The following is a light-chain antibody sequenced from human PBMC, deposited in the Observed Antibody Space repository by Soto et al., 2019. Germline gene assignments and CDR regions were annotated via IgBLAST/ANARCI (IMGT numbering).Light chain of an antibody. V-gene: IGLV1-44*01. Sequence: QSVLTQPPSASGTPGQRVTISCSGSSSNIGTNTVDWYQHVPGTAPKLLIYSNNLRPSGVPDRFSGSKSGTSASLAINGLQSEDEADYYCAAWDDSLNGHVVFGGGTKLTVL. CDR2: SNN. CDR3: AAWDDSLNGHVV. CDR1: SSNIGTNT. J-gene: IGLJ2*01.